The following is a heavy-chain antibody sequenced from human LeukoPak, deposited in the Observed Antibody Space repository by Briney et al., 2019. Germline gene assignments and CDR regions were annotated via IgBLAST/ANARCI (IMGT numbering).Heavy chain of an antibody. J-gene: IGHJ4*02. CDR3: ARDYGTLDRYYFDY. CDR1: GFTFSSYS. D-gene: IGHD3-16*01. V-gene: IGHV3-21*01. Sequence: GGSLRLSCAASGFTFSSYSMNWVRQAPGKGLEWVSSTSSSSSYIYYADSVKGRFTISRDNAKNSLYLQMNSLRAEDTAVYYCARDYGTLDRYYFDYWGQGTLVTVSS. CDR2: TSSSSSYI.